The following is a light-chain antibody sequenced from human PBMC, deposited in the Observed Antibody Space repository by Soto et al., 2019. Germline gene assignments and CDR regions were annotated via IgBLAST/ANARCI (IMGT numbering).Light chain of an antibody. Sequence: QSVLTQPPSVSAAPGQKVTISCSGSSSNIGNNYVSWYQQLPGTAPQLLIYENNKRPSGIPDRFSGSKSGTSATLGITGLQTGDEADYYCGTWDSSLSAGRNWVFGGGTQLTVL. CDR2: ENN. CDR3: GTWDSSLSAGRNWV. V-gene: IGLV1-51*02. CDR1: SSNIGNNY. J-gene: IGLJ3*02.